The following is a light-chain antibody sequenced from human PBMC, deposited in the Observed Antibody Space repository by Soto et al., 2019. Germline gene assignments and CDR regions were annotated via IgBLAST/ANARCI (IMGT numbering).Light chain of an antibody. Sequence: DIQMPQSPSSLSASVGDRVTITCRASQSISSYLNWYQQKPGKAPKLLIYAESRVQSGVPSRFSGSGAWTDLTLPISSLQPEDFATYYWQPSYSTRYSFGHGIDLEIK. J-gene: IGKJ2*01. CDR3: QPSYSTRYS. V-gene: IGKV1-39*01. CDR1: QSISSY. CDR2: AES.